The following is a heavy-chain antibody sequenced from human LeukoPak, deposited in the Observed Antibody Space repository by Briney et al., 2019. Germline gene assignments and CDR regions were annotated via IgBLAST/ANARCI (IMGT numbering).Heavy chain of an antibody. Sequence: GGSLRLSCAASGFTFSSYSMNWVRQAPGKGLEWVSSISSSSSYIYYADSVKGRFTISRDNAKNSLCLQMNSLRAEDTAVYYCARVYSSSFWFDPWGQGTLVTVSS. CDR2: ISSSSSYI. D-gene: IGHD6-13*01. J-gene: IGHJ5*02. CDR3: ARVYSSSFWFDP. CDR1: GFTFSSYS. V-gene: IGHV3-21*01.